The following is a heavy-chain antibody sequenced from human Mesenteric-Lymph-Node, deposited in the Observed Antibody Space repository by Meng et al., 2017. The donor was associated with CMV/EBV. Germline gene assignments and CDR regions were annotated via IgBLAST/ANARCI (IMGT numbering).Heavy chain of an antibody. CDR2: INHSGST. CDR1: GGCFSGYY. V-gene: IGHV4-34*01. Sequence: QVQLQQWGAGLLKPSETLALPCAVYGGCFSGYYWSWIRQPPGKGLEWIGEINHSGSTNYNPSLKSRVTISVDTSKNQFSLKLSSVTDADTAVYYCARHQRWLKSEGGFNYWGQGTLVTVSS. CDR3: ARHQRWLKSEGGFNY. D-gene: IGHD4-23*01. J-gene: IGHJ4*02.